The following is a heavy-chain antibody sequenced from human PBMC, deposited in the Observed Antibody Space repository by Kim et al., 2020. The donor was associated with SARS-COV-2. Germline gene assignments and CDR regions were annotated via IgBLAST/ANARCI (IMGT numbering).Heavy chain of an antibody. D-gene: IGHD5-12*01. CDR1: GFTFSSYG. CDR3: ARDGRDGYNFGYYGMDV. J-gene: IGHJ6*02. V-gene: IGHV3-33*01. CDR2: IWYDGSNK. Sequence: GGSLRLSCAASGFTFSSYGVHWVRQAPGKGLEWVAVIWYDGSNKYYADSVKGRFTISRDNSKNTLYLQMNSLRAEDTAVYYCARDGRDGYNFGYYGMDVWGQGTTVTVSS.